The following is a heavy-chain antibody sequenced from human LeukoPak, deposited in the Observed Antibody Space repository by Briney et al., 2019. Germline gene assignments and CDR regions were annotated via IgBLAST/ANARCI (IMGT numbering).Heavy chain of an antibody. D-gene: IGHD5-12*01. CDR2: ISSISSYI. CDR3: ARDAWDSGYDIPSGMDV. CDR1: RFTTLSSR. Sequence: GGSLRPSPPPSRFTTLSSRMNSVPHDPATGLLWPSSISSISSYIYYAHSVKGRFTISRDNAKHSLYLQMNRLRAEDTAVYYCARDAWDSGYDIPSGMDVRGKGTTVTVSS. J-gene: IGHJ6*04. V-gene: IGHV3-21*01.